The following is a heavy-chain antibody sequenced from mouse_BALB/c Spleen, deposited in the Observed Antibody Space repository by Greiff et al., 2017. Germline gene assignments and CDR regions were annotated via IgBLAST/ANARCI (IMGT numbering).Heavy chain of an antibody. CDR2: ISSGGSYT. CDR3: ARHGGKGLYAMDY. J-gene: IGHJ4*01. CDR1: GFTFSSYG. V-gene: IGHV5-6*02. D-gene: IGHD1-3*01. Sequence: DVKLVESGGDLVKPGGSLKLSCAASGFTFSSYGMSWVRQTPDKRLEWVATISSGGSYTYYPDSVKGRFTISRDNAKNTLYLQMSSLKSEDTAMYYCARHGGKGLYAMDYWGQGTSVTVSS.